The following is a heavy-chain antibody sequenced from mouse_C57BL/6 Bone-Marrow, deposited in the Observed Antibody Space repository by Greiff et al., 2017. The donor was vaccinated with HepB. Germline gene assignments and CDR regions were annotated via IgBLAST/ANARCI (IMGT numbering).Heavy chain of an antibody. Sequence: VQLQQSGPELVKPGASVKMSCKASGYTFTDYNMHCVKQSHGKSLEWIGYINPNNGGTSYNQKFKGKATLTVNKSSSTAYMELRSLTSEDSAVYYCARTGYYGSSWFAYWGQGTLVTVSA. CDR3: ARTGYYGSSWFAY. V-gene: IGHV1-22*01. CDR1: GYTFTDYN. J-gene: IGHJ3*01. CDR2: INPNNGGT. D-gene: IGHD1-1*01.